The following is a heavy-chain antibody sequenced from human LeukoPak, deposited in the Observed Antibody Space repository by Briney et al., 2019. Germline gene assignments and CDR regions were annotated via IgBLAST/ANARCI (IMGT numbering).Heavy chain of an antibody. CDR1: GFTFSSYA. J-gene: IGHJ3*02. D-gene: IGHD3-10*01. CDR2: ISGSGGST. CDR3: AKSVRGVINGFDI. Sequence: PGGSPRLSCAASGFTFSSYAMSWVRQAPGKGLEWVSAISGSGGSTYYADSVKGRFTISRDNSKNTLYLQMNSLRAEDTAVYYCAKSVRGVINGFDIWGQGTMVTVSS. V-gene: IGHV3-23*01.